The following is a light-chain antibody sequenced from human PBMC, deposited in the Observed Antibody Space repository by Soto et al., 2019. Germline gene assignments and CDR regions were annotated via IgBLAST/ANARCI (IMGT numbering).Light chain of an antibody. Sequence: EIVMTQSPATLYFSQVEGSTLSFRASQSVSSSYLAWYQQKPGQAPRLLIYGASSRATGIPDRFSGSASGTDFTLTISRLEPEDFAVYFCQQYSDLPMTFGQGTRLEI. CDR1: QSVSSSY. CDR2: GAS. V-gene: IGKV3-20*01. CDR3: QQYSDLPMT. J-gene: IGKJ5*01.